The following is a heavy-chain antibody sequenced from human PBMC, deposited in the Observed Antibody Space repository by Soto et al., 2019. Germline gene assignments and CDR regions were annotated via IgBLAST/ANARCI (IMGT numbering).Heavy chain of an antibody. V-gene: IGHV4-39*01. CDR1: GGSISSSSYY. D-gene: IGHD3-16*02. J-gene: IGHJ5*02. Sequence: SETLSLTCTVSGGSISSSSYYWGWIRQPPGKGLEWIGSIYYSGSTYYNQSLKSRVTISVDTSKNQFSLKLSSVTAADTAVYYCARGQYDYVWGSYRRYNWFDPWGQGTLVTVSS. CDR2: IYYSGST. CDR3: ARGQYDYVWGSYRRYNWFDP.